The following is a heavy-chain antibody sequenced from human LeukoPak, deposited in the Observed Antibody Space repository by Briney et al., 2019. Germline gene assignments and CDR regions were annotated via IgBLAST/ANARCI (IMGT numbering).Heavy chain of an antibody. CDR2: ISSDGSTI. CDR1: GFTFSRYW. D-gene: IGHD1-26*01. Sequence: GGSLRLSCAASGFTFSRYWMHWVRQAPGKGLVWVSLISSDGSTISHADSVKGRFTISRDNAKNTVVLQMNSLRDEDTAVYYCARGGSPPEALGDTFDIWGQGTMVTVSS. J-gene: IGHJ3*02. CDR3: ARGGSPPEALGDTFDI. V-gene: IGHV3-74*01.